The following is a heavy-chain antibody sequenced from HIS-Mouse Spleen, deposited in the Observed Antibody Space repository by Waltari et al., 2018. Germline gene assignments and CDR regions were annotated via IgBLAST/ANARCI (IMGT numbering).Heavy chain of an antibody. CDR1: GSTFTGSY. V-gene: IGHV1-2*02. CDR2: INPNSGGT. J-gene: IGHJ4*02. CDR3: ARDLSQFRDGSFDY. Sequence: QVQLVQSGAEVKKPGASVKVSCKASGSTFTGSYMPWLRQAPGPGPEWMGWINPNSGGTNYAQKFQGRVTMTRDTSISTAYMELSRLRSDDTAVYYCARDLSQFRDGSFDYWGQGTLVTVSS.